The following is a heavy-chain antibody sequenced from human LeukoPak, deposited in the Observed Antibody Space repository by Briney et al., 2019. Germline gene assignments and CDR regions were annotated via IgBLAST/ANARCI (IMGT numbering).Heavy chain of an antibody. CDR1: GFTFSIYS. D-gene: IGHD1-1*01. Sequence: GGSLRLSCAASGFTFSIYSMNWVRQAPGKGLEWVSSISSSSSYIYYADSVKGRFTISRDNAKNSLYLQMNSLRAEDTAVYYCARGANWNDVAAFDIWGQGTMVTVSS. J-gene: IGHJ3*02. V-gene: IGHV3-21*01. CDR2: ISSSSSYI. CDR3: ARGANWNDVAAFDI.